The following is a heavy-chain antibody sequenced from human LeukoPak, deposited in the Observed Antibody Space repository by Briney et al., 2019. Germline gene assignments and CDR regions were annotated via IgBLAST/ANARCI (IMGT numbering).Heavy chain of an antibody. D-gene: IGHD3-22*01. CDR1: GGSISSYY. CDR2: IYFIGNT. CDR3: ASYDSSGQHPFTFDY. Sequence: SETLFLTCTVSGGSISSYYWSWIRQPPGKGLEWIGLIYFIGNTIYNPSLESRVTISLDMSRNQFSLNLNSVTTADTAVYYCASYDSSGQHPFTFDYWGQGTLVTVSS. J-gene: IGHJ4*02. V-gene: IGHV4-59*01.